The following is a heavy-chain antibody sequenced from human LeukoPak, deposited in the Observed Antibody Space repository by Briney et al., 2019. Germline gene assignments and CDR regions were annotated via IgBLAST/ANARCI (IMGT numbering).Heavy chain of an antibody. J-gene: IGHJ4*02. CDR3: ASHYYGSGSYSESRNLDY. Sequence: PGGSLRLSCAASGFTFSSYAMSWVRQAPGKGLEWVSAISGSGGSTYYADSVKGRFTISRDNAKNSLYLQMNSLRAEDTAVYYCASHYYGSGSYSESRNLDYWGQGTLVTVSS. CDR2: ISGSGGST. CDR1: GFTFSSYA. V-gene: IGHV3-23*01. D-gene: IGHD3-10*01.